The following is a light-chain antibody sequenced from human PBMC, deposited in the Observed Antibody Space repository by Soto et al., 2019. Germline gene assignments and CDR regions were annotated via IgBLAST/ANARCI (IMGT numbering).Light chain of an antibody. Sequence: DIQMTQSPSTLSASVGDRAIITCRASQSISTWVAWYQQKPGKAPKLLISKASRLESGVPSRFSGSGSGSEFTLNISRLQPDDFATYYCEQYDNFLSFGGGTKVDI. CDR1: QSISTW. CDR3: EQYDNFLS. CDR2: KAS. J-gene: IGKJ4*01. V-gene: IGKV1-5*03.